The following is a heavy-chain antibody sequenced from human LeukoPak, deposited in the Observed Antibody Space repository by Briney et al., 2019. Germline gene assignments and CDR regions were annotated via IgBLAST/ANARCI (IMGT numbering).Heavy chain of an antibody. D-gene: IGHD3-22*01. J-gene: IGHJ4*02. CDR1: GYSFTNYW. CDR2: ISPGDSYT. Sequence: GEPPKISCKGSGYSFTNYWIGWVRQMPGKGLEWMGIISPGDSYTNYSPSFQGHVTISADKSISTAYLQWSSLKASDTAMYYCARSTYYYDSSGYSLWVPSDYWGQGTLVTVSS. CDR3: ARSTYYYDSSGYSLWVPSDY. V-gene: IGHV5-51*01.